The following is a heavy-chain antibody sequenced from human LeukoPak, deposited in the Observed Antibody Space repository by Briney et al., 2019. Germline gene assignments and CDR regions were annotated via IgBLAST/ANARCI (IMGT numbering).Heavy chain of an antibody. CDR2: INPNSGGT. D-gene: IGHD6-19*01. CDR3: ARSDFYSSGWYIDY. J-gene: IGHJ4*02. CDR1: GYTFTGYY. Sequence: GASVKVSCKASGYTFTGYYMHWVRQAPGQGLEWMGWINPNSGGTNYAQKFQGRVTMTRDTSISTAYMELSRLRSDDTAVYYCARSDFYSSGWYIDYWGQGTLVTVSS. V-gene: IGHV1-2*02.